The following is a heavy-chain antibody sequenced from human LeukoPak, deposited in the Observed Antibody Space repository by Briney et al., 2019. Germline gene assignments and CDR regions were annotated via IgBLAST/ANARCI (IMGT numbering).Heavy chain of an antibody. V-gene: IGHV1-2*02. D-gene: IGHD3-3*01. CDR2: INPNSGGT. Sequence: ASVKVSCKASGYTFTVYYMHWVRQAPGQGREWMGWINPNSGGTNYAQKFQGRVTMTRDTSISTAYMELSRLRSDDTAVYYCARASGWGSPLLGVGINWGQGTLVTVSS. CDR1: GYTFTVYY. CDR3: ARASGWGSPLLGVGIN. J-gene: IGHJ4*02.